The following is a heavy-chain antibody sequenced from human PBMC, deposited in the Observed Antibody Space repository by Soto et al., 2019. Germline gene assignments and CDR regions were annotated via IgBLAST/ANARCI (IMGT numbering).Heavy chain of an antibody. Sequence: PSETLSLTCTVSGGSISSSSYYWGWIRQPPGKGLEWIGSIYYSGSTYYNPSLKSRVTISVDTSKNQFSLKLSSVTAADTAVYYCARHRVCSSCYLDYWGQGTLVTAPQ. J-gene: IGHJ4*02. CDR1: GGSISSSSYY. D-gene: IGHD2-15*01. CDR2: IYYSGST. CDR3: ARHRVCSSCYLDY. V-gene: IGHV4-39*01.